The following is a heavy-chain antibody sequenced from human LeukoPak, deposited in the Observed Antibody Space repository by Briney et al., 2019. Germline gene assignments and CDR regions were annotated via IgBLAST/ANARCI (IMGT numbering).Heavy chain of an antibody. CDR2: LYYSGST. J-gene: IGHJ3*02. V-gene: IGHV4-38-2*02. CDR3: ARVQRRDHAFDI. CDR1: GYSISSGYY. Sequence: SETLSLTCTVSGYSISSGYYWGWIRQPPGKGLEWIGSLYYSGSTYYNPSLKSRVTISVDTSKNQFSLKLSSVTAADTAVYYCARVQRRDHAFDIWGQGTMVTVSS.